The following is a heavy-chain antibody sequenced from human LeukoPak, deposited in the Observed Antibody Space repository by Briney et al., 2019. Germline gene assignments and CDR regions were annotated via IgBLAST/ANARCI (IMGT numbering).Heavy chain of an antibody. J-gene: IGHJ6*03. D-gene: IGHD6-25*01. CDR2: IKQDGSEK. CDR1: GFSIRTYW. Sequence: GGSLRLSCAASGFSIRTYWMSWVRQAPGKGLEWVANIKQDGSEKNSVDSVKGRSTISRDNAKNSLYLQMNSLRAEDTALYYCVAAADYYYMDVWGKGTPVTISS. V-gene: IGHV3-7*01. CDR3: VAAADYYYMDV.